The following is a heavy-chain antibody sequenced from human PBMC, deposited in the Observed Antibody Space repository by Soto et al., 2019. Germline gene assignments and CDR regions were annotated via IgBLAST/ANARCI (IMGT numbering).Heavy chain of an antibody. CDR1: GFTFSSNA. V-gene: IGHV3-23*01. J-gene: IGHJ4*02. D-gene: IGHD3-22*01. CDR2: ISGSGGST. CDR3: AKGSTGVIVVVITIGYYFDY. Sequence: EVQLLESGGGLVQPGGSLRLSCAASGFTFSSNAMSWVRQAPGKGLEWVSAISGSGGSTYYADSVKGRFTISRDNSKNTLYMQMNSVRAEDTAVYYCAKGSTGVIVVVITIGYYFDYWGQGTLVTVSS.